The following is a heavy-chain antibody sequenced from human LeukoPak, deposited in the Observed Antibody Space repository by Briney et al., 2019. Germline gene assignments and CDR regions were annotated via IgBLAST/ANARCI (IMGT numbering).Heavy chain of an antibody. CDR1: GFTFDDYT. D-gene: IGHD6-13*01. V-gene: IGHV3-43*01. CDR2: ISWDGGRT. J-gene: IGHJ4*02. CDR3: AKDMGSSSSSWWSFDY. Sequence: GGSLRLSCAASGFTFDDYTMHWVRQAPGKGLEWFSLISWDGGRTDYADSVKGRFNISRDNNKNSLYLQMNSLRTEDTALYYCAKDMGSSSSSWWSFDYWGQGTPVTVSS.